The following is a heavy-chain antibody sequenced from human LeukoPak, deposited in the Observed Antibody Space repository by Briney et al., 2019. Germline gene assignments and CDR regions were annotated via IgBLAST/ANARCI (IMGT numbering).Heavy chain of an antibody. CDR2: IYYSGST. CDR3: ARGYSYGTLDY. V-gene: IGHV4-39*07. D-gene: IGHD5-18*01. Sequence: SETLSLTCTVSGGSISSSSYSWGWIRQPPGKGLEWIGSIYYSGSTYYNPSLKSRVTMSVDTSKNQFSLKLSSVTAADTAVYYCARGYSYGTLDYWGQGTLVTVSS. CDR1: GGSISSSSYS. J-gene: IGHJ4*02.